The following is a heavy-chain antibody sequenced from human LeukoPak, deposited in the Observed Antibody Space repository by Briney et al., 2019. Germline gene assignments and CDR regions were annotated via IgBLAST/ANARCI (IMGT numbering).Heavy chain of an antibody. D-gene: IGHD1-14*01. J-gene: IGHJ4*02. CDR1: GFTFSSYA. CDR2: ISGSRGTT. Sequence: GGSPRLSCAASGFTFSSYAMSWVRQAPGKGLEWVSGISGSRGTTYYADSVKGRLTISRDNSKNTLYLQMNSLRADDTAVYYCAKERTGCWPFDYWGQGTLDTVSS. CDR3: AKERTGCWPFDY. V-gene: IGHV3-23*01.